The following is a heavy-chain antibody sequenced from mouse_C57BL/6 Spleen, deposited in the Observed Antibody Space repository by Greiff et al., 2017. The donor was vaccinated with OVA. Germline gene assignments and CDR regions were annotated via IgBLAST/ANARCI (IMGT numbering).Heavy chain of an antibody. D-gene: IGHD2-3*01. V-gene: IGHV1-80*01. Sequence: VQLQQSGAELVKPGASVKISCKASGYAFSSYWMNWVKQRPGKGLEWIGQIYPGDGDTNYNGKFKGKATLTADKSSSTAYMQLSSLTSEDFAVYFCARWDGFYAMDYWGQGTSVTVSS. CDR1: GYAFSSYW. CDR2: IYPGDGDT. J-gene: IGHJ4*01. CDR3: ARWDGFYAMDY.